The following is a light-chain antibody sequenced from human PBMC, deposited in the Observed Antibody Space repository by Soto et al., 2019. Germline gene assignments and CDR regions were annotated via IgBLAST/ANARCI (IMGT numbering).Light chain of an antibody. CDR2: GAS. Sequence: EIVMTQSPATLSVSPGERATLSCRASQSVSSNLAWYQQKPGQAPRLLIYGASTRATGIPARFSGSGSGTEFTLTISSLQSEDFAVYFCQQYNNWPPVTFGPGTKVDIK. CDR3: QQYNNWPPVT. V-gene: IGKV3-15*01. J-gene: IGKJ3*01. CDR1: QSVSSN.